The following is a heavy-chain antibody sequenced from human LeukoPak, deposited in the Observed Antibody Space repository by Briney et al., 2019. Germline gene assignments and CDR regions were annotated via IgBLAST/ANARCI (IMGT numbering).Heavy chain of an antibody. CDR2: IYTSGST. D-gene: IGHD6-13*01. J-gene: IGHJ3*02. V-gene: IGHV4-61*02. CDR3: ARAGIAAADNDAFDI. Sequence: SETLSLTCTVSGGSISSGSYYWSWIRQPAGKRLEWIGRIYTSGSTNYNPSLKSRVTISVDTSKNQFSLKLSSVTAADTAVYYCARAGIAAADNDAFDIWGQGTMVTVSS. CDR1: GGSISSGSYY.